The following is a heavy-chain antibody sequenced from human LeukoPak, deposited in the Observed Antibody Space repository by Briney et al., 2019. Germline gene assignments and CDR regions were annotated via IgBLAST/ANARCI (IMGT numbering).Heavy chain of an antibody. CDR3: ARARPYSSGGFDY. J-gene: IGHJ4*02. V-gene: IGHV3-74*01. CDR1: GFTSSSYW. Sequence: GGSLRLSCAASGFTSSSYWMHWVRQAPGKGLVWVSRINSDGSSTSSADSVKGRLTISRDDAKNTLYLQMNSLRAEDTAVYYCARARPYSSGGFDYWGQGTLVTVSS. D-gene: IGHD3-22*01. CDR2: INSDGSST.